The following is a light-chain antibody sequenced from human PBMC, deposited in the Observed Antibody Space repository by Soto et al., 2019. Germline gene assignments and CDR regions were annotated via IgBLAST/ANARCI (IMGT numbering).Light chain of an antibody. CDR3: QQYNSYSYT. Sequence: DIQMTQSPSTLSASVGDRVTITCRASQSISSWLAWYQQKPGKAPKLLIYKASTLKSGVPSRFSGSGSGTEFTLTISSLQPDDFATYYCQQYNSYSYTFAQGTKVDIK. V-gene: IGKV1-5*03. J-gene: IGKJ2*01. CDR2: KAS. CDR1: QSISSW.